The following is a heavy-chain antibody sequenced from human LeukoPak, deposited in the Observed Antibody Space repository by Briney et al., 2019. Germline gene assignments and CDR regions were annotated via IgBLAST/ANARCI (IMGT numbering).Heavy chain of an antibody. D-gene: IGHD5-18*01. J-gene: IGHJ6*03. CDR3: ARDSGGYSYGYVYSYYYYIDV. CDR2: ISTSGSII. V-gene: IGHV3-48*04. Sequence: PGGSLRLSCAASGFTFSNYWMNWVRQAPGKGLEWVAYISTSGSIIYYADSVKGRFTISRDNANLYLQMNSLRADDTAVYYCARDSGGYSYGYVYSYYYYIDVWGKGTPVTISS. CDR1: GFTFSNYW.